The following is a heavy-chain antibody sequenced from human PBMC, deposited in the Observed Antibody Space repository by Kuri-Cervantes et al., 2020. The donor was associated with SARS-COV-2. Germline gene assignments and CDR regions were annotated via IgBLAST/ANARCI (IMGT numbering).Heavy chain of an antibody. D-gene: IGHD3-22*01. CDR3: ARRFYYDSSGPAGGVDYMDV. Sequence: SETLSLTCAISGDSVSSNSAAWNWIRQSPSRGLEWLGRTYYRSKWYNDYAVSVKSRITINPDTSKNQFSLQLNSVTPEDTAVYYCARRFYYDSSGPAGGVDYMDVWGKGTTVTVSS. CDR2: TYYRSKWYN. CDR1: GDSVSSNSAA. V-gene: IGHV6-1*01. J-gene: IGHJ6*03.